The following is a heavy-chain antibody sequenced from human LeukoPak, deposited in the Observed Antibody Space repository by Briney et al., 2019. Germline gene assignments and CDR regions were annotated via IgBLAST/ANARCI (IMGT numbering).Heavy chain of an antibody. V-gene: IGHV3-53*01. CDR3: ARGSGAFDI. D-gene: IGHD1-26*01. Sequence: GGSLRLSCAVSGFTVSSNYVSWVRQAPRKGLEWVSVIFNDGSTYYADSVKGRFTVSRDNSKNTLFLQMNSLRAEDTAVYYCARGSGAFDIWGQGTMVTVSS. J-gene: IGHJ3*02. CDR2: IFNDGST. CDR1: GFTVSSNY.